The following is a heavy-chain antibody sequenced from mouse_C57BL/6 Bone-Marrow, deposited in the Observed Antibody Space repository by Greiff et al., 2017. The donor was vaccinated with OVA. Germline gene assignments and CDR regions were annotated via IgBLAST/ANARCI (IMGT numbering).Heavy chain of an antibody. CDR2: ITHSGET. CDR3: AGGYDYDVFAY. CDR1: GFPITSGYY. J-gene: IGHJ3*01. Sequence: VMLVESGPGLVKPSQSLFLTCSITGFPITSGYYWIWIRQSPGKPLEWMGYITHSGETFYNPSLQSPISITRETSKNQFFLQLNSVTTEDTAMYYCAGGYDYDVFAYWGQGTLVTVSA. V-gene: IGHV12-3*01. D-gene: IGHD2-4*01.